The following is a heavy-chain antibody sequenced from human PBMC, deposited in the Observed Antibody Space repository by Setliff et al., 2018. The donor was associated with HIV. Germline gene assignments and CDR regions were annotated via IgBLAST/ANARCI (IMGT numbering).Heavy chain of an antibody. CDR1: GGSIDNNKYY. D-gene: IGHD3-22*01. CDR2: IYHTGRT. Sequence: SETLSLTCSVSGGSIDNNKYYWTWIRQPPGKGLEWTGSIYHTGRTYYNRSLESRLTISIDTSKNQFSLKLNSVTAADTAMYYCASRIYYYDECRVGWWECFVPWGQGTLVTVSS. CDR3: ASRIYYYDECRVGWWECFVP. V-gene: IGHV4-39*01. J-gene: IGHJ5*02.